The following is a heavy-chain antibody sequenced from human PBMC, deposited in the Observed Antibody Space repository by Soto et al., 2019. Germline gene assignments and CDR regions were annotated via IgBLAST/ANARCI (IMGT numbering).Heavy chain of an antibody. CDR3: ARGSPNYYGSGSPGQGRRLVYYMDV. Sequence: ASVKVSCKASGYTFTSYDINWVRQATGQGLEWMGWMNPNSGNTGYAQKFQGRVTMTRNTSISTAYMELSSLRSEDTAVYYCARGSPNYYGSGSPGQGRRLVYYMDVRGKGTTVTVSS. D-gene: IGHD3-10*01. CDR2: MNPNSGNT. J-gene: IGHJ6*03. V-gene: IGHV1-8*01. CDR1: GYTFTSYD.